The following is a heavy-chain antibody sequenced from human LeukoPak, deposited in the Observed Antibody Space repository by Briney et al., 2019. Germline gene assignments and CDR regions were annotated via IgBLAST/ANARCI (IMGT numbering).Heavy chain of an antibody. D-gene: IGHD5-24*01. CDR1: GGSISSSSYY. CDR3: ARGPRERWLQPVYFDY. Sequence: SETLSLTCTVSGGSISSSSYYWGWIRQPPGKGLEWIGSIYYSGSTYYNPSLKSRVTISVDTSKNQFSLKLSSVTAADTAVYYCARGPRERWLQPVYFDYWGQGTLVTVSS. CDR2: IYYSGST. J-gene: IGHJ4*02. V-gene: IGHV4-39*07.